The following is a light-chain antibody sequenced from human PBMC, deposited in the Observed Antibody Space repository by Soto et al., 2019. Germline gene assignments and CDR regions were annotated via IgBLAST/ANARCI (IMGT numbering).Light chain of an antibody. CDR3: AAWDDSLNGLV. Sequence: VLTQPPSASGTPGQRVTISFSGSSSNIGSNTVNWYQQLPGTAPKLLIYSNNQRPSGVPDRFSGSKSGTSGSLAISGLQSEDEADYYCAAWDDSLNGLVFGTGTKVTVL. J-gene: IGLJ1*01. CDR1: SSNIGSNT. V-gene: IGLV1-44*01. CDR2: SNN.